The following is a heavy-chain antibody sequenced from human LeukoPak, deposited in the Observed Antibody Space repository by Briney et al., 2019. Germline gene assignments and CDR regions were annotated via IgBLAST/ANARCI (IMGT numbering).Heavy chain of an antibody. J-gene: IGHJ3*02. CDR2: ISASDGST. CDR1: GFTFSSYA. V-gene: IGHV3-23*01. CDR3: VRDKRFPDAVFDI. Sequence: GGSLRLSCAASGFTFSSYAMSWVRQAPGKGLEWVSAISASDGSTWYADSVRGRFTISRDNFKNTVYVQINSLRAEDTAVYYCVRDKRFPDAVFDIWGQGTLVTVSS. D-gene: IGHD2-8*01.